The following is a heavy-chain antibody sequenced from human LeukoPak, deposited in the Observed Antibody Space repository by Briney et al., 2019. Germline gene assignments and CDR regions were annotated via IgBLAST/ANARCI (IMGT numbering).Heavy chain of an antibody. Sequence: GGSLRLSCAASGFTFSSYAMSWVRQAPGKGLEWVSAISGSGGSTYYADPVKGRFTISRDNSKNTLYLQMNSLRAEDTAVYYCVRDSSRWYPHFDYWGQGTLVTVSS. V-gene: IGHV3-23*01. CDR3: VRDSSRWYPHFDY. CDR1: GFTFSSYA. D-gene: IGHD6-13*01. J-gene: IGHJ4*02. CDR2: ISGSGGST.